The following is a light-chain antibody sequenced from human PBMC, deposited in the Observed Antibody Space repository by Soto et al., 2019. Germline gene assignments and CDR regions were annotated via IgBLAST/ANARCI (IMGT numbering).Light chain of an antibody. J-gene: IGKJ2*02. CDR3: QQRGKWPST. CDR1: QSVSSNY. CDR2: GAS. V-gene: IGKV3D-20*02. Sequence: EIVLTQSPGTLSLSPGERATLSCRASQSVSSNYLAWYQQKPGQAPRLLIYGASIRATGLPDRFSGSGSGTDFSLTITSLEPEDFAVYFCQQRGKWPSTFGPGTKVEMK.